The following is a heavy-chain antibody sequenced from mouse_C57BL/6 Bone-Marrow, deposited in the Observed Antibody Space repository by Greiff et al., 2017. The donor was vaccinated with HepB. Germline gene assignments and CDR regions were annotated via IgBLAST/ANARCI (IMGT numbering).Heavy chain of an antibody. CDR3: TSTMITTEYFDV. CDR1: GFNIKDDY. D-gene: IGHD2-4*01. Sequence: EVKLQESGAELVRPGASVKLSCTASGFNIKDDYMHWVKQRPEQGLEWIGWIDPENGDTEYASKFQGKATITADTSSNTAYLQLSSLTSEDTAVYYCTSTMITTEYFDVWGTGTTVTVSS. J-gene: IGHJ1*03. V-gene: IGHV14-4*01. CDR2: IDPENGDT.